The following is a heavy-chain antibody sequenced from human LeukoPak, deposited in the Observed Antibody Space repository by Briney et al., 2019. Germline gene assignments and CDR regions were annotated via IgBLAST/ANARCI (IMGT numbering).Heavy chain of an antibody. D-gene: IGHD2/OR15-2a*01. Sequence: SETLSLTCTVSGGSISSSSYYWGWIRQSPGEGLGWIGNIYYSGSTYYNPSLKSRVTISVDTSKNQLSLKLNSVTAADTAVYYCARRLVGTLDYWGQGTLVTVSS. CDR1: GGSISSSSYY. J-gene: IGHJ4*02. V-gene: IGHV4-39*01. CDR2: IYYSGST. CDR3: ARRLVGTLDY.